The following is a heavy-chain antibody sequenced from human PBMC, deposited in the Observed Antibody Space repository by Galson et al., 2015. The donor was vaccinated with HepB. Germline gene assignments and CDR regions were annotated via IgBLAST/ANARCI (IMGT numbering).Heavy chain of an antibody. V-gene: IGHV1-69*01. CDR2: IIPIFGTA. CDR3: ARDGNGKIAARRPRGMDV. D-gene: IGHD6-6*01. CDR1: GGTFSSYA. Sequence: QSGAEVKKPGESLKVSCKASGGTFSSYAISWVRQAPGQGLEWMGGIIPIFGTANYAQKFQGRVTITADESTSTAYMELSSLRSEDTAAYYCARDGNGKIAARRPRGMDVWGKGTTVTVSS. J-gene: IGHJ6*03.